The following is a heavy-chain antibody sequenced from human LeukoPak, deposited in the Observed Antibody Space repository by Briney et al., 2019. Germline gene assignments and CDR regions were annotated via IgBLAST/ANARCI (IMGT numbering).Heavy chain of an antibody. D-gene: IGHD2-21*02. J-gene: IGHJ3*02. V-gene: IGHV3-30*18. CDR1: GFTFSSYG. Sequence: GRSLRLSCAASGFTFSSYGMHWVRQAPGKGLEWVAVISYDGSNKYYADSVKGRFTISRDNSKNTLYLQMNSLRAEDTAVYYCAKSCGDCYSKAFDIWGQGAMVTVSS. CDR3: AKSCGDCYSKAFDI. CDR2: ISYDGSNK.